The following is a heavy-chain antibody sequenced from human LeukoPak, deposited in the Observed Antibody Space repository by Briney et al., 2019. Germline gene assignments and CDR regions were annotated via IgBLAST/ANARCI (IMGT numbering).Heavy chain of an antibody. J-gene: IGHJ6*03. V-gene: IGHV3-23*01. CDR2: FSGSGGTT. CDR1: GFTFSSYA. D-gene: IGHD2-8*01. CDR3: ANGNRCTSPNCLGYYYFYMDV. Sequence: GGSLRLYCAASGFTFSSYAMNWVRQAPGRGLEWVSGFSGSGGTTYYVDSVKGRFTISRDNSKNTLYLQMNSLRAEDTAVYYCANGNRCTSPNCLGYYYFYMDVWGKGTTVTVSS.